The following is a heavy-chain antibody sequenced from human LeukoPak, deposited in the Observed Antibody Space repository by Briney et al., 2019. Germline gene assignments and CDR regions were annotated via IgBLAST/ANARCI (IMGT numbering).Heavy chain of an antibody. J-gene: IGHJ3*02. CDR2: MYTSGST. V-gene: IGHV4-61*02. CDR3: ARVSRDAFDI. CDR1: GGSISSGSYY. Sequence: SQTLSLTCTVSGGSISSGSYYWSWIRQPAGKGLEWIGRMYTSGSTNYNPSLKSRVTISVGTSKNQFSLKLSSVTAADTAVYYCARVSRDAFDIWGQGTMVTVSS.